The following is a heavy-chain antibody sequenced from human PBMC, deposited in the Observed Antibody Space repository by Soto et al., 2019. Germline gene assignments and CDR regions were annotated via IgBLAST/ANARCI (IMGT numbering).Heavy chain of an antibody. D-gene: IGHD2-2*01. CDR3: ARRRDALFDS. J-gene: IGHJ4*02. V-gene: IGHV4-4*02. CDR2: IYHSGST. Sequence: QVQLQESGPGLVKPSGTLSLTCAVSGVSISGTNWWTWVRQSPGKGLEWIGDIYHSGSTSYIPSLKSRLTISVDKSKNQFSLKLTSVTAAGSAVYYCARRRDALFDSWGQGTLVTVSS. CDR1: GVSISGTNW.